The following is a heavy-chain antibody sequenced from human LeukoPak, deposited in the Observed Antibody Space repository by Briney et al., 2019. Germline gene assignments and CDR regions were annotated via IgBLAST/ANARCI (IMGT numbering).Heavy chain of an antibody. V-gene: IGHV3-23*01. Sequence: GGSLRLSCAASGFTFSSYAMSWVRQAPGRGLEWVATLSGSGAGTYYSDSVQGRFTISRDNSKRTLFLQMNSLRAEDTAFYYCAKAELGVDTFFDYWGQGTLVTVSS. J-gene: IGHJ4*02. D-gene: IGHD3-3*01. CDR1: GFTFSSYA. CDR2: LSGSGAGT. CDR3: AKAELGVDTFFDY.